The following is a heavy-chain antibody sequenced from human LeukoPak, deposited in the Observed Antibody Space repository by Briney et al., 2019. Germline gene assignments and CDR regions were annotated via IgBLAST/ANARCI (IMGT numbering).Heavy chain of an antibody. J-gene: IGHJ4*02. Sequence: GGSLRLSCAASGFTFSSHGMHWARHASGKGLEWVADISYDGSNKYYADSVKGRSTISRDNSKNTLYLQMNSLRAEDTAVYYCAKLYYYGSGSYYSAGDYWGQGTLVTVPS. V-gene: IGHV3-30*18. D-gene: IGHD3-10*01. CDR3: AKLYYYGSGSYYSAGDY. CDR2: ISYDGSNK. CDR1: GFTFSSHG.